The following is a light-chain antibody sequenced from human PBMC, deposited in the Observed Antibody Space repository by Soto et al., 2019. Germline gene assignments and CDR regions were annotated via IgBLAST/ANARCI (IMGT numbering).Light chain of an antibody. CDR2: LKSDGSH. CDR1: SGHNTYS. Sequence: QPVLTQSPSASASLGASVTLTCTLSSGHNTYSIAWHQQQPEKGPRFLMKLKSDGSHNRGDGIPDRFSGYSSGAERYLTIANLQSEYEADDYCQPWATGIQVFGGGTNLTVL. V-gene: IGLV4-69*01. CDR3: QPWATGIQV. J-gene: IGLJ2*01.